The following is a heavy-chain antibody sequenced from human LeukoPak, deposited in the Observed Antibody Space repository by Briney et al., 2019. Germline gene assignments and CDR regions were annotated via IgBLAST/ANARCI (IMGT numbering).Heavy chain of an antibody. Sequence: GGSLRLSCAASGFTFSSYGMHWVRQAPGKGLEWVAVISYDGSNKYYADSVKGRFTISRDNSKNTLYLQMNSLRAEDTAVYYCAKVGRYSSGWTGVDYWAREPWSPSPQ. D-gene: IGHD6-19*01. CDR1: GFTFSSYG. CDR3: AKVGRYSSGWTGVDY. V-gene: IGHV3-30*18. J-gene: IGHJ4*02. CDR2: ISYDGSNK.